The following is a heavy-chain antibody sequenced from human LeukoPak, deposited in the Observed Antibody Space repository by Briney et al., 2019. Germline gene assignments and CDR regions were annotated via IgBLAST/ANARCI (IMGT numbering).Heavy chain of an antibody. Sequence: GGSLRLSCAASGFTFSSYSMNWVRQAPGKGLEWVPSISSSSSYIYYADSVKGRFTISRDNAKNSLYLQMNSLRAEDTAVYYCARARITMVRGVMNYYGMDVWGQGTTVTVSS. CDR3: ARARITMVRGVMNYYGMDV. J-gene: IGHJ6*02. D-gene: IGHD3-10*01. CDR1: GFTFSSYS. CDR2: ISSSSSYI. V-gene: IGHV3-21*01.